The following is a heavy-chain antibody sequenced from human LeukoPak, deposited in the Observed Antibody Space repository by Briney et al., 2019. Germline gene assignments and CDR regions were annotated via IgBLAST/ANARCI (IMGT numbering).Heavy chain of an antibody. CDR3: AIFSLGEYQLLNDY. CDR1: GFHFSAHG. Sequence: GGTLRLSCAASGFHFSAHGMNWIRQAPGKGLEWVSGISGSGGSTYYADSVKGRFTISRDNSKNTLYLQMNSLRAEDTAVYYCAIFSLGEYQLLNDYWGQGTLVTVSS. V-gene: IGHV3-23*01. CDR2: ISGSGGST. D-gene: IGHD2-2*01. J-gene: IGHJ4*02.